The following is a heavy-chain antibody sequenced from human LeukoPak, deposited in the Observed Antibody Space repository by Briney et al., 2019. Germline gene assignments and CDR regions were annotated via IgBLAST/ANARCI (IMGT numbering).Heavy chain of an antibody. V-gene: IGHV4-31*03. CDR3: ARSPTDRYYDGSGYFDF. Sequence: SQTLSLTCTISGDSINSGGYYWSWIRLHPGKGLEWIGYIYYSGSIYFSPSLRSRVIISIDTSKNQFSLKLSSVTAADTAVYYCARSPTDRYYDGSGYFDFWGQGALVTVSS. CDR2: IYYSGSI. J-gene: IGHJ4*02. D-gene: IGHD3-22*01. CDR1: GDSINSGGYY.